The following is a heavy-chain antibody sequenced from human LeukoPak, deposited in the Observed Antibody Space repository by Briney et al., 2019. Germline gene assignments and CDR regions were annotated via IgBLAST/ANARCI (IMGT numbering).Heavy chain of an antibody. CDR2: ISGSGGST. CDR3: AKAFKMTTVVTPVDY. CDR1: GFTFSSYA. J-gene: IGHJ4*02. V-gene: IGHV3-23*01. D-gene: IGHD4-23*01. Sequence: PGGSLRLSCAASGFTFSSYAMSWVRQAPGKGLEWVSAISGSGGSTYYADSVKGRFTISRDNSKNTLYLQMNSLRAEDTAVYYCAKAFKMTTVVTPVDYWGQGTLVTVSS.